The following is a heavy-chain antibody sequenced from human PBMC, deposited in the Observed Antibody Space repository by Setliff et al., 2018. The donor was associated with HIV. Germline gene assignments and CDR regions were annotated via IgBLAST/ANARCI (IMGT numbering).Heavy chain of an antibody. CDR3: ATATGYHDSGSLQN. CDR1: GGTFSNYA. V-gene: IGHV1-69*10. Sequence: SVKVSCKASGGTFSNYAISWVRQVPGQGLEWMGGIIPILVVTNYAQKFQGRVTITADKSTSTAYMELSSLRSEDTAVYYCATATGYHDSGSLQNWGQGTLVTVSS. J-gene: IGHJ4*02. D-gene: IGHD3-10*01. CDR2: IIPILVVT.